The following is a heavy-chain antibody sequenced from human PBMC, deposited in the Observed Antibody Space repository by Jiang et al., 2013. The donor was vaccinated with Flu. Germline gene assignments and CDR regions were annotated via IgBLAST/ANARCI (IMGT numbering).Heavy chain of an antibody. J-gene: IGHJ3*02. CDR1: SGSISSGDFY. Sequence: GSGLVKPPQTLSLTCTVSSGSISSGDFYWSWFRQPPGKSLEWIGYIYYSGRTYYNPSLESRITISLDTSKHQFFLHLSSVTAADTALYYCAAATSVTMWAFEIWGQGTMANVSS. CDR3: AAATSVTMWAFEI. CDR2: IYYSGRT. D-gene: IGHD3-10*02. V-gene: IGHV4-30-4*01.